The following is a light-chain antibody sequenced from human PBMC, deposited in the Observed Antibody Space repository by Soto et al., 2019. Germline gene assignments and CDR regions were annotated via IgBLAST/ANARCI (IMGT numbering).Light chain of an antibody. J-gene: IGLJ1*01. V-gene: IGLV2-11*01. CDR3: GSSAGSYTYI. Sequence: QSVLTHPRSVSGSPGQSVTISCTGSYSDVGTFYFVSWYQQYPGKAPKLIIYDVTDRPSGVLDRFSGSKSGNTASLTISGLQAEDEADDYCGSSAGSYTYIFGSGTKVTVL. CDR2: DVT. CDR1: YSDVGTFYF.